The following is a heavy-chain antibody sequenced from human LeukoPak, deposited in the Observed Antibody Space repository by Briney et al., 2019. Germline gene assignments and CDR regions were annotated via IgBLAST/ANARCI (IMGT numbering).Heavy chain of an antibody. CDR2: FDPEDGET. CDR3: ATIKPGTFWFDP. V-gene: IGHV1-24*01. D-gene: IGHD1-7*01. CDR1: GYTLTELS. J-gene: IGHJ5*02. Sequence: GASVKVSCTVSGYTLTELSMHWVRQAPGKGLEWMGGFDPEDGETIYAQKFQGRVTMTEDTSTDTAYMELSSLRSEDTAVYYCATIKPGTFWFDPWGQGTLVTVSS.